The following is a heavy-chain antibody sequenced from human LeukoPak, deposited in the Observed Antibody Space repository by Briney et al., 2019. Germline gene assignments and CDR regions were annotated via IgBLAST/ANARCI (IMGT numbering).Heavy chain of an antibody. CDR1: GGSISSYY. CDR2: IYTSGST. CDR3: ARRRSGINDAFDI. V-gene: IGHV4-4*09. D-gene: IGHD1-26*01. Sequence: SETLSLTCTVSGGSISSYYWSWIRQPPGKGLEWIGYIYTSGSTNYNPSLKSRVTISVDTSKNQFSLKLSSVTAADTAVYYCARRRSGINDAFDIWGQGTMVTVSS. J-gene: IGHJ3*02.